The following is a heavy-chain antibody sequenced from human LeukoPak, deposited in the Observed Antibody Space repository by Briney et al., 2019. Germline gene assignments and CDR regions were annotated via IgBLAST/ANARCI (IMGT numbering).Heavy chain of an antibody. CDR1: GGSINCYSCY. J-gene: IGHJ4*02. Sequence: PSETLSLTCNVSGGSINCYSCYWGWIRQPPGKGLEWIGSIYHSGTTDYNPSLRSRLTMSADTSKNQFSLKLSSVTAADTAVYYCARDPSAARFDYWGQGTLVTVSS. V-gene: IGHV4-39*02. CDR3: ARDPSAARFDY. CDR2: IYHSGTT. D-gene: IGHD6-13*01.